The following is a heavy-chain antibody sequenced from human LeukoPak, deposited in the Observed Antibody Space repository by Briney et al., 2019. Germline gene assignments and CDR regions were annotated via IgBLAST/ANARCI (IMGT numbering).Heavy chain of an antibody. CDR3: ARDIVSSSGWYVDFDY. V-gene: IGHV6-1*01. D-gene: IGHD6-19*01. CDR1: GDSFTSNSAA. J-gene: IGHJ4*02. CDR2: TYYSSKWYN. Sequence: SQTLSLTCAISGDSFTSNSAAWNWIRQSPSKGLEWLAMTYYSSKWYNDYAVSVKSRITINPDTSKNQFSLQLNSVTPEDTAVYYCARDIVSSSGWYVDFDYWGQGTLVTVSS.